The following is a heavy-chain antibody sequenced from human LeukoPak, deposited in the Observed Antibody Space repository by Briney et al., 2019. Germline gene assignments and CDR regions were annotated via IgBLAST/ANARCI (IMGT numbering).Heavy chain of an antibody. D-gene: IGHD6-19*01. CDR3: ARSAVAGKRAFDI. J-gene: IGHJ3*02. CDR2: INHSGST. Sequence: GSLRLSCAASGFTFSSYSMNWVRQPPGKGLEWIGEINHSGSTNYNPSLKSRVTISVDTSKNQFSLKLSSVTAADTAVYYCARSAVAGKRAFDIWGQGTMVTVSS. V-gene: IGHV4-34*01. CDR1: GFTFSSYS.